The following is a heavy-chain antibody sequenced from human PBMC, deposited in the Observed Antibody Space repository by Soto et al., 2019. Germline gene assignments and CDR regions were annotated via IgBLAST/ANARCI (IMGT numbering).Heavy chain of an antibody. J-gene: IGHJ6*03. Sequence: PSETLSLTCTVSGGSIITDHYHWTWIRQTPGKGLEWIGYIHYSGSIQSNPSLKRRVSMSVDSSKGLFSLRLSSVTAADTAVYYCARTVLGPDLLADSFVDYYYYMDVWGQGTTVTVSS. V-gene: IGHV4-30-4*01. CDR3: ARTVLGPDLLADSFVDYYYYMDV. D-gene: IGHD3-9*01. CDR1: GGSIITDHYH. CDR2: IHYSGSI.